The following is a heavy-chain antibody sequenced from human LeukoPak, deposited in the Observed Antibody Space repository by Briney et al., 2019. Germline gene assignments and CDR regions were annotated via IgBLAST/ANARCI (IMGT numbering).Heavy chain of an antibody. D-gene: IGHD3-3*01. CDR2: IIPIFATA. J-gene: IGHJ4*02. CDR3: ASDVTIFGVRDYYFDY. Sequence: ASVKVSCKASGGTFSSYAISWVRQAPGQGLEWMGRIIPIFATANYAQKFQGRVTITTDESTSTAYMELSSLRSEDTAVYYCASDVTIFGVRDYYFDYWGQGTLVTVSS. CDR1: GGTFSSYA. V-gene: IGHV1-69*05.